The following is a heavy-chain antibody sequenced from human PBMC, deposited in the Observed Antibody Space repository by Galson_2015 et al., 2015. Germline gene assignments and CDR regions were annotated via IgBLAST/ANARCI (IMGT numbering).Heavy chain of an antibody. CDR1: GFTFSSYA. V-gene: IGHV3-23*01. CDR3: AKRSRGSDAFDI. D-gene: IGHD3-10*01. J-gene: IGHJ3*02. Sequence: SLRLSCAASGFTFSSYAMSWVRQAPGKGLEWVSAISGSGGSTYYADSVKGRFTISRDNSKNTLYLQMNSLRAGDMAVYYCAKRSRGSDAFDIWGQGTMVTVSS. CDR2: ISGSGGST.